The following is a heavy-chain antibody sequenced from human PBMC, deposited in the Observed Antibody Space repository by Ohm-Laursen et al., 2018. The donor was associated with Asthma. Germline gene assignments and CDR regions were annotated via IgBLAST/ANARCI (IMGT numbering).Heavy chain of an antibody. Sequence: SLRLSCSAPGFTFSSYAMSWVRQAPGKGLEWVSAISGSGGNTYYADSVKGRFTISRDNSKNTLYLQMNSLRAEDTAIYYCAKGYTAFDIWGQGTMVTVSS. CDR2: ISGSGGNT. V-gene: IGHV3-23*01. CDR3: AKGYTAFDI. D-gene: IGHD1-1*01. CDR1: GFTFSSYA. J-gene: IGHJ3*02.